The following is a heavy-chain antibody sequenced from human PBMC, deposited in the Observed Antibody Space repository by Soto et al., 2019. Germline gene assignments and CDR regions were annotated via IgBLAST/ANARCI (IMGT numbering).Heavy chain of an antibody. V-gene: IGHV3-30*18. D-gene: IGHD2-15*01. Sequence: QVQLVESGGGVVQPGRSLRLSCAGSGFTFSNYGLNWVRQAPGKGLEWVAVISYDGSHKYYADSVKGRFTISRDNSNNMLYLQMDSLRAEDTDVYYCEKDWAPRSCSRSSCHPAGAYWGQGTLVTVSS. CDR3: EKDWAPRSCSRSSCHPAGAY. CDR2: ISYDGSHK. J-gene: IGHJ4*02. CDR1: GFTFSNYG.